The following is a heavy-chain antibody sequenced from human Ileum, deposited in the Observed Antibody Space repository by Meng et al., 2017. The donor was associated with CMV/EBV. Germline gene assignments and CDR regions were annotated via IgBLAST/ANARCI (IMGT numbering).Heavy chain of an antibody. CDR3: ARDKSARDSSAYDY. Sequence: SCAASGFTFSSYEMNWVRQAPGKGLEWVSYIGSSGSTIYYADSVKGRFTISRDNAKNSLYLQMDSLRAEDTAVYYCARDKSARDSSAYDYWGQGTLVTVSS. V-gene: IGHV3-48*03. D-gene: IGHD3-22*01. CDR2: IGSSGSTI. J-gene: IGHJ4*02. CDR1: GFTFSSYE.